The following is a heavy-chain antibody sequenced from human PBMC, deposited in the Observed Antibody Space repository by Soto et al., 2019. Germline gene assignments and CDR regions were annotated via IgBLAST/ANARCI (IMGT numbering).Heavy chain of an antibody. CDR1: GFTFSSYW. D-gene: IGHD5-18*01. Sequence: GGSLRLSCAASGFTFSSYWMHWVRQAPGKGLVWVSRINPDGSSTSYVDSVKGRFTISRDNAKNTLYLQMNSLRVEDTALYYCARVHSLDYYGMDVWGQGTTVTVSS. J-gene: IGHJ6*02. V-gene: IGHV3-74*01. CDR2: INPDGSST. CDR3: ARVHSLDYYGMDV.